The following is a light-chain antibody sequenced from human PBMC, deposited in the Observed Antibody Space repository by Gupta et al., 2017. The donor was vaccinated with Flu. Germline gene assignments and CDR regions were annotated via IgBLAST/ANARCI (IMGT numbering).Light chain of an antibody. J-gene: IGLJ3*02. CDR2: DNN. CDR3: GTWDSSLSAGWE. CDR1: SSNIGNKY. Sequence: VIISCSGSSSNIGNKYGSWYQQITGTDRKLLIYDNNKRPSGIPDRFSGSKSGTSAILGITGLQTGDEAYYYCGTWDSSLSAGWELGVGTKLTVL. V-gene: IGLV1-51*01.